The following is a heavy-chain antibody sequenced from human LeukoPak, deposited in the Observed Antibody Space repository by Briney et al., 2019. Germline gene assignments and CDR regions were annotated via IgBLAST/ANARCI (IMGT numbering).Heavy chain of an antibody. CDR2: ISGSGGST. CDR1: GFTFSSYA. D-gene: IGHD4-17*01. CDR3: ARGGRAYGDYAY. J-gene: IGHJ4*02. V-gene: IGHV3-23*01. Sequence: GGSLRLSCAASGFTFSSYAMSWVRQAPGKGLEWVSAISGSGGSTYYADSVKGRFTISRDNAENSLFLQMNSLRAEDTAMYYCARGGRAYGDYAYWGQGILVTVSS.